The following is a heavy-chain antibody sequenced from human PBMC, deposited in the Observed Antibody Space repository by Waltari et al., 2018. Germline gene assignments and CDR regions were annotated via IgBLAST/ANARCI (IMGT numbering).Heavy chain of an antibody. CDR2: INPSGGST. CDR3: ARDRLIAVAGPFDY. Sequence: QVQLVQSGAEVKKPGASVKVSCKASRSTFTSYYMHWVRQTPGQGLEWMGIINPSGGSTSYAQKFQGRVTMTRDTSTSTVYMELSSLRSEDTAVYYCARDRLIAVAGPFDYWGQGTLVTVSS. J-gene: IGHJ4*02. D-gene: IGHD6-19*01. V-gene: IGHV1-46*01. CDR1: RSTFTSYY.